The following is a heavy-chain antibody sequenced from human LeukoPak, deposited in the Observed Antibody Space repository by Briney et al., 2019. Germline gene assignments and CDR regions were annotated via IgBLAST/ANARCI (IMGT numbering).Heavy chain of an antibody. CDR2: MYYSGIT. V-gene: IGHV4-61*01. CDR1: GGSVSRSNYY. Sequence: SETLSLTCNVSGGSVSRSNYYWTWIRQPPGKGLEWIGYMYYSGITYYNPSLKSRVTISIDTSKNQFSLKLSSVTAADTAVYYCASEYRSDSYFDLWGRGTLVTVSS. D-gene: IGHD6-19*01. CDR3: ASEYRSDSYFDL. J-gene: IGHJ2*01.